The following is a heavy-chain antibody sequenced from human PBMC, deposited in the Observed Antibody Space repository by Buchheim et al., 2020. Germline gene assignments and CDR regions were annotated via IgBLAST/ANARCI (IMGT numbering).Heavy chain of an antibody. CDR3: ATRGPRIAASGGTFDY. CDR2: IHPGNGNT. V-gene: IGHV1-3*01. J-gene: IGHJ4*02. D-gene: IGHD6-13*01. CDR1: GYTFTSFA. Sequence: QVQLVQSGAEVKKPGASVKVSCKASGYTFTSFAIHWVRQAPGQRPESMGWIHPGNGNTKYSQNFQDRVTITRDTSASTAYMEVSSLRSEDTAIYYCATRGPRIAASGGTFDYWGQGTL.